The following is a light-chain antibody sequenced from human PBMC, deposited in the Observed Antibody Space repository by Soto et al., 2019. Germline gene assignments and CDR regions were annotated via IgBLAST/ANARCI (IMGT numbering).Light chain of an antibody. CDR2: AAS. CDR3: QQHEGYTRT. Sequence: DIQMTQSPSTLSASVDDRVTITCRASQNIHTWLAWYQHKPGKAPSLLIYAASSLESGVPSRCGGSGSGTDCTLTISSLQPDDFATYYCQQHEGYTRTFGQGTKVEMK. V-gene: IGKV1-5*03. CDR1: QNIHTW. J-gene: IGKJ1*01.